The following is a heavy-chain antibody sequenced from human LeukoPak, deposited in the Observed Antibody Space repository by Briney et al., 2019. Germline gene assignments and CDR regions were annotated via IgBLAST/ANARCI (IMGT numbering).Heavy chain of an antibody. Sequence: LRLSCAASGFTVSSNYVSRVRQAPGKGLEWIGSLSSSGSTYYNPSLKGRVTSSLDTSKNQFSLKLSSVTAADTAVYYCARDYVVDSTLVAFFDYWGQGMLVTVSS. V-gene: IGHV4-39*07. D-gene: IGHD2-8*02. J-gene: IGHJ4*02. CDR3: ARDYVVDSTLVAFFDY. CDR2: LSSSGST. CDR1: GFTVSSNY.